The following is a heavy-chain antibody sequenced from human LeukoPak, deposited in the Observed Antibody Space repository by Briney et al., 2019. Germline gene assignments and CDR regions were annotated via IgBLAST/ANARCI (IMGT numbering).Heavy chain of an antibody. CDR3: AAGQTLRFLEIDAFDI. CDR2: IVVGSGNT. D-gene: IGHD3-3*01. CDR1: GFTSTSSA. Sequence: SVKVSCKASGFTSTSSAVQWVRQARGQRLEWIGWIVVGSGNTNYAQKFQERVAITRDMSTSTAYMELSNLRSEDTAVYYCAAGQTLRFLEIDAFDIWGRGTMVTVSS. J-gene: IGHJ3*02. V-gene: IGHV1-58*01.